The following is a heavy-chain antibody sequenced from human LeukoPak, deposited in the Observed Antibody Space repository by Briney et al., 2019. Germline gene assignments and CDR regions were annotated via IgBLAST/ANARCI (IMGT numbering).Heavy chain of an antibody. Sequence: LETLSLTCTVSGGSISSYYWSWIRQPPGKGLEWIGYIYYSGSTNYNPSLKSRVTISVDTSKNQFSLKLSSVTAADTAVYYCARTTLDGYNYVDWGQGTLVTVSS. CDR2: IYYSGST. J-gene: IGHJ4*02. D-gene: IGHD5-24*01. V-gene: IGHV4-59*01. CDR3: ARTTLDGYNYVD. CDR1: GGSISSYY.